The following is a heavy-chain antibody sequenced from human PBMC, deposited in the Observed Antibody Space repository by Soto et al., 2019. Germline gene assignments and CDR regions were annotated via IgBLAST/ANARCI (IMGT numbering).Heavy chain of an antibody. D-gene: IGHD1-1*01. CDR3: ARTSTSGTRFDY. J-gene: IGHJ4*02. V-gene: IGHV4-4*02. CDR1: GGSISTSNW. Sequence: QVQLQESGPGLVKPSGTLSLTCAVSGGSISTSNWWSWVRQPPEKGLEWIGEVYHSGCTNYNPSFKSRVAMSVDKSKNQFSLKLNSVTAADTALYYCARTSTSGTRFDYWGQGSLVTVSS. CDR2: VYHSGCT.